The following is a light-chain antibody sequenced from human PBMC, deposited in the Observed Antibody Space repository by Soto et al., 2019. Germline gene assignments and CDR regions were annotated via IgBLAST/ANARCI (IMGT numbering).Light chain of an antibody. V-gene: IGLV2-23*02. CDR2: EVN. CDR1: SRNVGSYKL. CDR3: CSSGGSPTYV. J-gene: IGLJ1*01. Sequence: QSVLTQPASVSGSPGQSITISCTGTSRNVGSYKLVSWYQQHPGKAPKLMIFEVNKRPSWVSNRFSGSKSGNTASLTISGLKVEDEADYYCCSSGGSPTYVFCTGTKVTVL.